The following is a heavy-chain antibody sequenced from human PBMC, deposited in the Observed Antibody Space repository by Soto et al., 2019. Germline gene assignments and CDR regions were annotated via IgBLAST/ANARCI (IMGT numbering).Heavy chain of an antibody. D-gene: IGHD3-22*01. V-gene: IGHV3-23*01. CDR3: ASEAAYDSSGHGAFDI. CDR1: GFTFSSYA. Sequence: GGSLRLSCAASGFTFSSYAMSWVRQAPGKGLEWVSAISGSGGSTYYADSVKGRFTISRDNSKNTLYLQMNSLRAEDTAVYYCASEAAYDSSGHGAFDIWGQGTMVTVSS. J-gene: IGHJ3*02. CDR2: ISGSGGST.